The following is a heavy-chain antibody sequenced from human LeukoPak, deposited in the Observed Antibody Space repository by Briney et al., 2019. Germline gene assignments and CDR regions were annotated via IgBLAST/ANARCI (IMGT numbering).Heavy chain of an antibody. J-gene: IGHJ6*02. CDR3: ARVGYFYYDVDV. CDR1: GDSISSDY. V-gene: IGHV4-59*12. CDR2: IYYSGST. Sequence: PSETLSLTCTVSGDSISSDYWSWMRQPPGKGLECIGYIYYSGSTNYNPSLKSRVTISVDTSKNQFSLKLSSVTAADTAVYYCARVGYFYYDVDVWGQGTTVTVSS.